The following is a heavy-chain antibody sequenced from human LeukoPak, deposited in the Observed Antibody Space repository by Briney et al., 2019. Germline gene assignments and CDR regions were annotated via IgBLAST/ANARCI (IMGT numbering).Heavy chain of an antibody. V-gene: IGHV3-33*01. CDR3: ARGSITMIVGWEGLDAFDI. D-gene: IGHD3-22*01. Sequence: GGSLILSCAASGFPFSSYGMHWVRQAPGKGLEWVAVIWYDGSNKYYADSVKGRFTISRDNSKNTLYLQMNSLRAEDTAVYYCARGSITMIVGWEGLDAFDIWGQGTMVTVSS. CDR2: IWYDGSNK. CDR1: GFPFSSYG. J-gene: IGHJ3*02.